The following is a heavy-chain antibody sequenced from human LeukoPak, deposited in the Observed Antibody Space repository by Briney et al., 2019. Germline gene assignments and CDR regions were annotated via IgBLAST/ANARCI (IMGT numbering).Heavy chain of an antibody. J-gene: IGHJ3*01. D-gene: IGHD1-26*01. V-gene: IGHV3-53*01. Sequence: SGGSLRLSCAAPGLTFSTNYMNSLRQAPGKGLEWVSVIYSGGTAYYADSVKGQSTKSRDNSKCTLYLQTYSLRTEDTAVYYCARDPPRSVGASYVWGQGTMVTVSS. CDR3: ARDPPRSVGASYV. CDR2: IYSGGTA. CDR1: GLTFSTNY.